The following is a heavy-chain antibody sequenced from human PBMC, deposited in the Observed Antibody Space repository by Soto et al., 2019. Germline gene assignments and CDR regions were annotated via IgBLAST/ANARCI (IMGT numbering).Heavy chain of an antibody. V-gene: IGHV1-69*01. CDR2: IIPLFGTT. CDR3: ARGATHVSSWYFWFDP. J-gene: IGHJ5*02. CDR1: GGTFSTYP. D-gene: IGHD6-13*01. Sequence: QVQLVQSGAEVRMPGSSVKVSCKASGGTFSTYPINWVRQAPGQGLEWMGGIIPLFGTTNYAQKFKGRVTITADESTSTAYMELSSLRAEDAAVYYCARGATHVSSWYFWFDPWGQGTLVTVSS.